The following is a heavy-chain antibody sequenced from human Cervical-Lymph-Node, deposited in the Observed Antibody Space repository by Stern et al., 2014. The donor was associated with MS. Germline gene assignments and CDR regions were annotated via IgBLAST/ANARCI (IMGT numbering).Heavy chain of an antibody. CDR2: IYYSGST. J-gene: IGHJ4*01. D-gene: IGHD1-7*01. CDR1: GGSISSYY. CDR3: ARGDWYYMADY. Sequence: QVQLQESGPGLVKPSETLSLTCSVSGGSISSYYWSWIRQPPGKGLEWIGHIYYSGSTHYNPSLKSRVTISVDTSKNQFSLKVASVTASDTAVYFCARGDWYYMADYWGRGTLVTVSS. V-gene: IGHV4-59*01.